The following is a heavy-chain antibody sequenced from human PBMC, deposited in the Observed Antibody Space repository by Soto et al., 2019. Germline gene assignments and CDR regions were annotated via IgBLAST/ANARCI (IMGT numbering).Heavy chain of an antibody. CDR1: GGTFVSSA. J-gene: IGHJ5*02. D-gene: IGHD2-8*01. Sequence: QVQLLQSGAELREPGSSVRVSCTPSGGTFVSSAFAWVRQAPGGKIEWMGGIIPILGSTKYAEKFLGRLTIRADDSSRTAYFELSSLTFDDTAVYFCAKKNPHGDSNKAWLDPWGQGTLVTVS. CDR3: AKKNPHGDSNKAWLDP. V-gene: IGHV1-69*01. CDR2: IIPILGST.